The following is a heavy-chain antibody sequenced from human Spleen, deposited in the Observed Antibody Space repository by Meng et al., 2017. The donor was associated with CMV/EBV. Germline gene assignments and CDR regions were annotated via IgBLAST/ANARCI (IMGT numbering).Heavy chain of an antibody. D-gene: IGHD3-9*01. V-gene: IGHV6-1*01. CDR1: GDSVSSNSAA. Sequence: VISGDSVSSNSAAWNWIRQSPSKGLEWLGRTYYRSKWYTDYALSVKSRITINPDTSKNQFSLQLNSVTHEDTAVYYCARRLDWYFDLWGRGTLVTVSS. J-gene: IGHJ2*01. CDR3: ARRLDWYFDL. CDR2: TYYRSKWYT.